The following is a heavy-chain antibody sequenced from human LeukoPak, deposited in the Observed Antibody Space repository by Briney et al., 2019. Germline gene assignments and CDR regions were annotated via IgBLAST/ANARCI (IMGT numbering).Heavy chain of an antibody. D-gene: IGHD6-13*01. CDR1: GFTFSSYW. CDR2: IKQDGSEK. J-gene: IGHJ4*02. Sequence: GGSLRLSCAASGFTFSSYWMSWVRQAPGKGLEWVANIKQDGSEKYYVDSVKGRFTISRDNSKNTLSLQMNSLRAEDTAVYYCAKDLAAEGTGSFDCWGQGNLVTVSS. CDR3: AKDLAAEGTGSFDC. V-gene: IGHV3-7*03.